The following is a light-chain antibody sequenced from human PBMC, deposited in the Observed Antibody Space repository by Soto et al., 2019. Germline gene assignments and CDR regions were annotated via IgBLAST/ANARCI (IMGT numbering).Light chain of an antibody. Sequence: VSGHDYVSWYQQHPGKAPTLMIYHVTNRPSGVSSRFSGSKSGNTAFLIISGLQAEDEADYYCSSYTSSSTFVFGTGTKVTVL. CDR3: SSYTSSSTFV. V-gene: IGLV2-14*04. CDR2: HVT. CDR1: VSGHDY. J-gene: IGLJ1*01.